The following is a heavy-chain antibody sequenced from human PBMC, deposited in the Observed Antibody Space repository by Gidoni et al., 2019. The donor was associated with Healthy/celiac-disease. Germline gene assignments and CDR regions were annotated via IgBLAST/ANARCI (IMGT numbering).Heavy chain of an antibody. J-gene: IGHJ3*02. Sequence: EVQLVESGGGLVQPGGSMSLSCAASGFTFSSCEMNWVRQDPGKGLEWVSYISSSGSTIEYADSVKGRVTISRDNAKNSLYLQRNSLRAEDTAVYYCARDRAEYYYGSGSDAFDIWGQGTMVTVSS. D-gene: IGHD3-10*01. CDR2: ISSSGSTI. CDR3: ARDRAEYYYGSGSDAFDI. V-gene: IGHV3-48*03. CDR1: GFTFSSCE.